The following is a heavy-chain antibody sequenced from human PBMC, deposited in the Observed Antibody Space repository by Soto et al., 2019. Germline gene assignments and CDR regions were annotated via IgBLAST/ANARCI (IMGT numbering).Heavy chain of an antibody. D-gene: IGHD2-2*01. CDR1: GYSMTSGGYY. CDR3: ATLLGSHQHYYFGIDV. J-gene: IGHJ6*02. CDR2: IYYSGGT. Sequence: QMPLQESGPELVKPSQTLSLICTVSGYSMTSGGYYWSWIRHLPGKGLEWIGYIYYSGGTQFNPSLESRGSMSVDTSKNQFSLRLSSVTAADTAVYYCATLLGSHQHYYFGIDVWGQGTTVTVSS. V-gene: IGHV4-31*03.